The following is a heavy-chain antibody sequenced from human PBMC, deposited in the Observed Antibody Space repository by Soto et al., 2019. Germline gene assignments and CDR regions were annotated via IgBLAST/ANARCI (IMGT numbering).Heavy chain of an antibody. CDR2: INPSGGST. CDR3: ARGFWSGYYYYGMDV. V-gene: IGHV1-46*01. J-gene: IGHJ6*02. D-gene: IGHD3-3*01. CDR1: GYTFTSYY. Sequence: ASVKVSCKASGYTFTSYYMHWVRQAPGQGLEWMGIINPSGGSTSYAQKFQGRVTMTRVTSTSTVYMELSSLRSEDTAVYYCARGFWSGYYYYGMDVWGQGTTVTVSS.